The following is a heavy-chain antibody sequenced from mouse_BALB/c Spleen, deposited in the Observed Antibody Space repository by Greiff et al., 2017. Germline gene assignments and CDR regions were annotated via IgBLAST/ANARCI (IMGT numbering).Heavy chain of an antibody. D-gene: IGHD2-10*01. CDR3: ATYYGKGGYYFDY. CDR1: GYAFSSYW. Sequence: QVQLQQSGAELVRPGSSVKISCKASGYAFSSYWMNWVKQRPGQGLEWIGQIYPGDGDTNYNGKFKGKATLTADKSYSTAYMQLSSLTSEDSAVYFCATYYGKGGYYFDYWGQGTTLTVSS. CDR2: IYPGDGDT. J-gene: IGHJ2*01. V-gene: IGHV1-80*01.